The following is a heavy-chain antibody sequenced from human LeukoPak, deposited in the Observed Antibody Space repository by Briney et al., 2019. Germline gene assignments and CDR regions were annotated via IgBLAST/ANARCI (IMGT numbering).Heavy chain of an antibody. CDR2: IYHSGST. Sequence: SETLSLTCTISGGSVNSGGNYWSWIRQSPGKGLEWIGYIYHSGSTNYNPSLKSRVTISVDRFKNHFSLKLKSVTAADTAVYYCARGFWSGYYNSNWFDPWGQGTLVTVSS. V-gene: IGHV4-30-2*06. CDR1: GGSVNSGGNY. D-gene: IGHD3-3*01. CDR3: ARGFWSGYYNSNWFDP. J-gene: IGHJ5*02.